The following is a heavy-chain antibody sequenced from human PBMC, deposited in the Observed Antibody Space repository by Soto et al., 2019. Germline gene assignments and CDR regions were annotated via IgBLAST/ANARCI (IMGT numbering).Heavy chain of an antibody. V-gene: IGHV3-23*01. CDR1: GFTFSTYA. D-gene: IGHD2-21*01. CDR2: IGRIASDT. J-gene: IGHJ5*02. CDR3: AKCALVMETSGGWCNWFDP. Sequence: PGGSLRLSCAASGFTFSTYAMSWVRQAPGKGLEWVSAIGRIASDTYYADSVKGRFTISRDNSKNTLSLQMNSLRAEDTAVYYWAKCALVMETSGGWCNWFDPCGQRTQVTVSS.